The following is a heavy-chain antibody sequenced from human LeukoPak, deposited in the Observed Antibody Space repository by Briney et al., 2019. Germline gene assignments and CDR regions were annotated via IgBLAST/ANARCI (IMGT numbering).Heavy chain of an antibody. V-gene: IGHV4-59*08. J-gene: IGHJ4*02. D-gene: IGHD6-13*01. Sequence: PSDTLSLTCTVSGDSISSYYWSWIRQPPGKGLELIGYIYYSGSTYYNPSLESRVTISVDTSKNQFSLKLSSVTAADTAIYYCARIQDIAAAASGSPLFDYWGQGTLVTVSS. CDR2: IYYSGST. CDR3: ARIQDIAAAASGSPLFDY. CDR1: GDSISSYY.